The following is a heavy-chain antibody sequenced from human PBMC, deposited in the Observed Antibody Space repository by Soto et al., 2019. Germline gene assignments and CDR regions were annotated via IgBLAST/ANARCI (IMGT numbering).Heavy chain of an antibody. CDR3: ARSVGEVVPAAIGYYYYYGMDV. D-gene: IGHD2-2*01. CDR2: IYYSGST. Sequence: SETLSLTCTVSGGSISSGGYYWSWIRQHPGKGLEWIGYIYYSGSTYYNPSLKSRVTISVDTSKNQFSLKLSSVTAADTAVYYCARSVGEVVPAAIGYYYYYGMDVWGQGTTVTVSS. V-gene: IGHV4-31*03. CDR1: GGSISSGGYY. J-gene: IGHJ6*02.